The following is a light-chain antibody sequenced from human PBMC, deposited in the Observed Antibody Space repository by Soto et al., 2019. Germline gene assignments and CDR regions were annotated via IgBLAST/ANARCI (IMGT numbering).Light chain of an antibody. Sequence: QSALTQPASGSGSPGQSIIISCTGTSSDVGGYNYVSWYQQYPGKAPKLMIYDVSDRPSGVSNRFSGSKSGNTASLTISGLHPEDEADYFCSSYTSGNTPYVFGTGTKVTVL. CDR2: DVS. CDR3: SSYTSGNTPYV. J-gene: IGLJ1*01. CDR1: SSDVGGYNY. V-gene: IGLV2-14*01.